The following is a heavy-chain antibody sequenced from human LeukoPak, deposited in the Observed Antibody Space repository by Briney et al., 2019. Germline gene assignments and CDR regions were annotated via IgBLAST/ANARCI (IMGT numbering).Heavy chain of an antibody. CDR1: GYIFIDYY. J-gene: IGHJ4*02. CDR3: AREHDLGYCSGAKCYEGDYFDN. D-gene: IGHD2-15*01. CDR2: ISPKTVGT. Sequence: ASVTVSYTTSGYIFIDYYLHWVRLVPGHGLEWIGWISPKTVGTSFAQKFQGRVTMTGDTSVDTVYMEVTRLTSDDTALYYCAREHDLGYCSGAKCYEGDYFDNWGQGTLVTVSS. V-gene: IGHV1-2*02.